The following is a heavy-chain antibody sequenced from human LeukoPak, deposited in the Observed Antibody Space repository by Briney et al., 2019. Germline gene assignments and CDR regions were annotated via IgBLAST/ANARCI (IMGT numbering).Heavy chain of an antibody. J-gene: IGHJ4*02. CDR1: GFTFSSYA. CDR3: AEENRPSIAARPIDY. D-gene: IGHD6-6*01. CDR2: ISGSGGST. V-gene: IGHV3-23*01. Sequence: GGSLRLSCAASGFTFSSYAMSWVRQAPGKGLEWVSAISGSGGSTYYADSVKGRFTISRDNSKNTLYLQMNSLRAEDTAVYYCAEENRPSIAARPIDYWGQGTLVTVSS.